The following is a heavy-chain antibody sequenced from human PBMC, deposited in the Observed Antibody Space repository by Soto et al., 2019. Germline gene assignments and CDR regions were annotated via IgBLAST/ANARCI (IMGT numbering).Heavy chain of an antibody. D-gene: IGHD3-10*01. CDR1: GGSFSGYY. V-gene: IGHV4-34*01. J-gene: IGHJ5*02. CDR3: ARTYYYGSGSYYGIRWFDP. CDR2: INHSGST. Sequence: QVQLQQWGAGLLKPSETLSLTCAVYGGSFSGYYWSWIRQPPGKGLEWIGEINHSGSTNYNPSLKSRVTISVDTSKNQFSLKLSSVTAADTAVYYCARTYYYGSGSYYGIRWFDPWGQGTLVTVSS.